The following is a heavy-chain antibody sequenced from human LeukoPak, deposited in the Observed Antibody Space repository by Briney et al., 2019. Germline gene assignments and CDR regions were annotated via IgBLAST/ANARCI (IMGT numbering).Heavy chain of an antibody. D-gene: IGHD7-27*01. CDR1: GFTFTDHY. CDR2: ITKSGDSE. Sequence: GGSLRLSCVVSGFTFTDHYMSWIRQAPGKGLEWASYITKSGDSENYADSVKGRFTISRDDAKNSLYLQMNSLRAEDTAVYYCARGHWGLDYWGQGTLVTVSS. CDR3: ARGHWGLDY. V-gene: IGHV3-11*01. J-gene: IGHJ4*02.